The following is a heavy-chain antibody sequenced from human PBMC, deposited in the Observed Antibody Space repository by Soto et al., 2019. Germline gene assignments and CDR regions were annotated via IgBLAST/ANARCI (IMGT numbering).Heavy chain of an antibody. V-gene: IGHV1-46*01. Sequence: ASVKVSCKASGYTFTSYYMHWVRQAPGQGLEWMGIINPSGGSTSYAQKFQGRVTMTRDTSTSTVYMELSSLRSEDTAVYYCARDRSITMVRGVIPTYGMDVWGQGTTVTVSS. J-gene: IGHJ6*02. D-gene: IGHD3-10*01. CDR2: INPSGGST. CDR3: ARDRSITMVRGVIPTYGMDV. CDR1: GYTFTSYY.